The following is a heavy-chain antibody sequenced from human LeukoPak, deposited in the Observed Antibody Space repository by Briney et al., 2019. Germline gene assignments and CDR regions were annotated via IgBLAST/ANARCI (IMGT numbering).Heavy chain of an antibody. J-gene: IGHJ6*02. Sequence: PGGSLRLSCAASGFTFSSYWMNWARQAPGKGLEWVASINHNGNVNYYVDSVKGRFTISRDNAKNSLYLQMSNLRAEDTAVYCCARGGGLDVWGQGAPVTVSS. D-gene: IGHD3-16*01. V-gene: IGHV3-7*03. CDR3: ARGGGLDV. CDR1: GFTFSSYW. CDR2: INHNGNVN.